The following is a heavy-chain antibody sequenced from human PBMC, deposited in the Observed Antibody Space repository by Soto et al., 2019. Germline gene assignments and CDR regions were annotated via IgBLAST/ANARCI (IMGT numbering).Heavy chain of an antibody. J-gene: IGHJ4*02. CDR3: ANDGPPYGAGLYVGY. V-gene: IGHV3-33*06. Sequence: PGGSLRLSCAASGFTFSSCGLHWVRKAPGKGLGWVAVIWYDGSNTYYADSVKGRFTISRDNSKNTQYLQMNSPGAEDTAVYYFANDGPPYGAGLYVGYWGQGTLVTVSS. D-gene: IGHD3-10*01. CDR1: GFTFSSCG. CDR2: IWYDGSNT.